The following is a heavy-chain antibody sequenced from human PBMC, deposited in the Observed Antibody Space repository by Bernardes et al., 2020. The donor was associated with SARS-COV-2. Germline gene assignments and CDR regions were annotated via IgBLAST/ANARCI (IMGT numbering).Heavy chain of an antibody. V-gene: IGHV2-70*04. CDR3: ARASSGPDAFDI. CDR1: GFSLSTSGMR. Sequence: SGPTLVKPTQTLTLTCTFSGFSLSTSGMRVSWIRQPPGKALEWLARIDWDDDKFYSTSLKTRLTISKDTSKNQVVLTMTNMDPVDTATYYCARASSGPDAFDIWGQGTMVTVSS. CDR2: IDWDDDK. D-gene: IGHD3-22*01. J-gene: IGHJ3*02.